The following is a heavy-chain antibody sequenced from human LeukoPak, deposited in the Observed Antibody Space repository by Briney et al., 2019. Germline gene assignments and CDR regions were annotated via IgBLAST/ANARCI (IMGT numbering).Heavy chain of an antibody. D-gene: IGHD3-9*01. J-gene: IGHJ4*02. V-gene: IGHV4-31*03. Sequence: PSETLSLTCTVSGGSISSGGYYWSWIRQHPGKGLEWIGYIYYSGSTYYNPSLKSRVTISVDTSKNQFSLKLSSVTAADTAMYYCARARPNYDILTGLFDYWGQGTLVTVSS. CDR3: ARARPNYDILTGLFDY. CDR1: GGSISSGGYY. CDR2: IYYSGST.